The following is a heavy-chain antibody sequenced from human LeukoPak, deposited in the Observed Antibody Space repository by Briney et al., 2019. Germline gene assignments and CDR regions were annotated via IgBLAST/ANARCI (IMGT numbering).Heavy chain of an antibody. CDR2: IYTSGST. CDR3: ARLDIPNYYDSSGDWYFDL. D-gene: IGHD3-22*01. Sequence: SETLSLTCTVSGGSISSGSYYWSWIRQPAGKGLEWIGRIYTSGSTNYNPSLKSRVTISVDTSKNQFSLKLSSVTAADTAVYYCARLDIPNYYDSSGDWYFDLWGRGTLVTVSS. J-gene: IGHJ2*01. V-gene: IGHV4-61*02. CDR1: GGSISSGSYY.